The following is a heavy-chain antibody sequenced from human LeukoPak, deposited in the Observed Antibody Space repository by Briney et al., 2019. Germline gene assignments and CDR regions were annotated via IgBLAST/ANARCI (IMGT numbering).Heavy chain of an antibody. J-gene: IGHJ3*02. Sequence: GASVKVSCKASGYTFTSYGISWVRQAPGQGLEWMGWISAYNGNTNYAQKLQGRVTMTTDTSTSTAYMELRSLRSDDTAVYYCARDASIFGVVIMAMEAFDIWGQGTMVTVSS. CDR1: GYTFTSYG. D-gene: IGHD3-3*01. V-gene: IGHV1-18*01. CDR2: ISAYNGNT. CDR3: ARDASIFGVVIMAMEAFDI.